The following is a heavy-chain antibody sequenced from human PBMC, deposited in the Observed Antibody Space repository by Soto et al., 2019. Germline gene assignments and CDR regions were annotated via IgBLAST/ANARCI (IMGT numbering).Heavy chain of an antibody. CDR1: GFTFSSYS. CDR2: ISSSSSYI. Sequence: KPGGSLRLSCAASGFTFSSYSMNWVRQAPGKGLEWVSSISSSSSYIYYADSVKGRFTISRDNAKNSLYLQMNSLRAEDTAVYYCARDQGYSSGWPSDFDYWGQGTLVTVS. V-gene: IGHV3-21*01. CDR3: ARDQGYSSGWPSDFDY. J-gene: IGHJ4*02. D-gene: IGHD6-19*01.